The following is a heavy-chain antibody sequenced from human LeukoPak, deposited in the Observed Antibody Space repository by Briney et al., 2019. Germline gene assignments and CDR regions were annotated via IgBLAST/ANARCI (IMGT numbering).Heavy chain of an antibody. CDR3: ARDDSDGHDY. CDR1: GFTFSSYS. D-gene: IGHD2-21*01. V-gene: IGHV3-21*01. Sequence: GGSLRLSCAASGFTFSSYSMNWVRQAPGKGLEWVSSISTSSSYIYYADTVKGRFTISRDNATNTLYMQMNSLRAEDTAVYYCARDDSDGHDYWGQGTLVTVSS. CDR2: ISTSSSYI. J-gene: IGHJ4*02.